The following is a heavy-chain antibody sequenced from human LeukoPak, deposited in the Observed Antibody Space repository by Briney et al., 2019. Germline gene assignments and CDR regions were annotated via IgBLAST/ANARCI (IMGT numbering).Heavy chain of an antibody. CDR3: ARDLAWGAFDY. D-gene: IGHD7-27*01. CDR2: VSPPGGGT. V-gene: IGHV3-23*01. CDR1: GFTFSNHG. J-gene: IGHJ4*02. Sequence: GGSLRLSCAASGFTFSNHGMNWVRQAPGKGLEGLSGVSPPGGGTYYADSVNGRFTISRDDSKNPLSLQMNSLRVEDTAVYYCARDLAWGAFDYWGQGTLVTVSS.